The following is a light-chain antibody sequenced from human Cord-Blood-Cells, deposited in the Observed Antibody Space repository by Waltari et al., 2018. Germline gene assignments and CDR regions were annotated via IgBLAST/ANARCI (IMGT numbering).Light chain of an antibody. J-gene: IGLJ2*01. Sequence: QSALTQPASVSGSPGHSITISSTGTSSDFGTYNLVSWYQQQPGNAPKLMIYEGSKRPSGVSNRFSGSKSGNTASLTISGLQAADEADYYCFSYAGSSTYVVFGGGTKLTVL. V-gene: IGLV2-23*01. CDR3: FSYAGSSTYVV. CDR2: EGS. CDR1: SSDFGTYNL.